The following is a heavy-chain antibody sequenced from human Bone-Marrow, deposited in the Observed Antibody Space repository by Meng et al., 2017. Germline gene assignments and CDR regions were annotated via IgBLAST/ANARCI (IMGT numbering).Heavy chain of an antibody. J-gene: IGHJ4*02. D-gene: IGHD5-12*01. CDR3: AREGYSGDGLFDY. CDR1: GYTFTGYY. CDR2: INPNSGGT. Sequence: ALVKVSCKASGYTFTGYYMHWVRQAPGQGLEWRGWINPNSGGTNYAQKFQGRVTMTRDTSISTAYMELSRLRAEDTAVYYCAREGYSGDGLFDYWGQGTLGTVSS. V-gene: IGHV1-2*02.